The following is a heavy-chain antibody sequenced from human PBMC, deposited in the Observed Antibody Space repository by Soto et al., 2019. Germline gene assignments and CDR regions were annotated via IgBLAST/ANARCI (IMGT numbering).Heavy chain of an antibody. V-gene: IGHV4-59*01. CDR2: IYYSGST. CDR1: GVSISSYY. CDR3: ARGGLIVGATRPDDAFDI. Sequence: PSETLSLTCTVSGVSISSYYWSWIRQPPGKGLEWIGYIYYSGSTNYNPSLKSRVTISVDTSKNQFSLKLSSVTAADTAVYYCARGGLIVGATRPDDAFDIWGQGTMVTVSS. J-gene: IGHJ3*02. D-gene: IGHD1-26*01.